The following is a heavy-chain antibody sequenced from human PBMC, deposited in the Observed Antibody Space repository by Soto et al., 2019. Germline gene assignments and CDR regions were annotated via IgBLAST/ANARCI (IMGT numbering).Heavy chain of an antibody. D-gene: IGHD3-22*01. V-gene: IGHV4-39*01. CDR1: GGSISSSNYY. Sequence: PSETLSLTCTVSGGSISSSNYYWAWIRQPPGKGLEWIGSFYYTGSTYYNPSLRSRVTISVDTSKNQFSLKLSSVTAADTAVYYCARPIEGGTSGYYHWGQGTLVTV. CDR2: FYYTGST. J-gene: IGHJ5*02. CDR3: ARPIEGGTSGYYH.